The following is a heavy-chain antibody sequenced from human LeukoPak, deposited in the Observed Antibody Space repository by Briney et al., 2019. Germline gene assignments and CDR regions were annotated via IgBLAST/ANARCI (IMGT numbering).Heavy chain of an antibody. CDR3: ARDPTWGRRAAAGIDY. D-gene: IGHD6-13*01. CDR2: IWYDGSNK. CDR1: GFTFSSYG. J-gene: IGHJ4*02. Sequence: GGSLRLSCAASGFTFSSYGMHWVRQAPGKGLEWVAVIWYDGSNKYYADSVKGRFTISRDNSKNALYLQMNSLRAEDTAVYYCARDPTWGRRAAAGIDYWGQGTPVTVSS. V-gene: IGHV3-33*01.